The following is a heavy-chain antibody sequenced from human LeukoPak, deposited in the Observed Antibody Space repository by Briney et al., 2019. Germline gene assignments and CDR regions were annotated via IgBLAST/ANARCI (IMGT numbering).Heavy chain of an antibody. CDR3: AKDFEFRKRIVATIAGFDY. D-gene: IGHD5-12*01. J-gene: IGHJ4*02. V-gene: IGHV3-21*04. CDR2: ISSSSSYI. CDR1: GFTFSSYS. Sequence: GGSLRLSCAASGFTFSSYSMNWVRQAPGKGLEWVSSISSSSSYIYYADSVKGRFTISRDNSKNTLYLQMNSLRAEDTAVYYCAKDFEFRKRIVATIAGFDYWGQGTLVTVSS.